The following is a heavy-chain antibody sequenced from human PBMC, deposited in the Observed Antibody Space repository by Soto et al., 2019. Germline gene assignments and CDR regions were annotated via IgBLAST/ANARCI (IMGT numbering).Heavy chain of an antibody. CDR3: ARDDSGYSGSHYIDYFNF. CDR2: IIPIFGTA. J-gene: IGHJ4*02. CDR1: GGTFSSYA. Sequence: SVKVSCKASGGTFSSYAISWVRQAPGQGLEWMGGIIPIFGTANYAQKFQGRVTITADESTSTAYMELSSLRSEDTAIYYCARDDSGYSGSHYIDYFNFWGQGTLVTVSS. D-gene: IGHD1-26*01. V-gene: IGHV1-69*13.